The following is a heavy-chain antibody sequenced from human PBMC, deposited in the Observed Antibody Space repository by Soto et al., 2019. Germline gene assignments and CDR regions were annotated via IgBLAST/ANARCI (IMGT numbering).Heavy chain of an antibody. CDR3: AVWAYCSSTSCPARNFDY. Sequence: GGSLRLSCAASGFTFSSYSMNWVRQAPGKGLEWVSYISSSSSTIYYADSVKGRFTISRDNAKNSLYLQMNSLRAEDTAVYYCAVWAYCSSTSCPARNFDYWGQGTLVTVSS. D-gene: IGHD2-2*01. J-gene: IGHJ4*02. CDR1: GFTFSSYS. V-gene: IGHV3-48*01. CDR2: ISSSSSTI.